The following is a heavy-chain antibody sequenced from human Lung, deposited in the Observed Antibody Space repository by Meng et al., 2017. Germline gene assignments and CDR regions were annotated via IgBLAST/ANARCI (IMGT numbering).Heavy chain of an antibody. CDR1: GGPFSDYY. J-gene: IGHJ4*02. V-gene: IGHV4-34*01. Sequence: QVQLQLWGAGLLKPSETLSLTCVVSGGPFSDYYWSWIRQPPGKGLEWIGEINHSGSTNYNPSLESRATISVDTSQNNLSLKLSSVTAADSAVYYCARGPTTMAHDFDYWGQGTLVTVSS. CDR3: ARGPTTMAHDFDY. D-gene: IGHD4-11*01. CDR2: INHSGST.